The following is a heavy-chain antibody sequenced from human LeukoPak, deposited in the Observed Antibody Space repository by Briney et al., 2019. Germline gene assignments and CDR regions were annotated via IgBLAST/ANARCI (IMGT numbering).Heavy chain of an antibody. CDR3: AKGPTVTEGTDV. CDR2: IIPIFGTA. J-gene: IGHJ6*04. Sequence: EASVTVSCKASGGTFSSYAISWVRQAPGQGLEWMGGIIPIFGTANYAQKFQGRVTITADKSTSTAYMELSSLRSEDTAVYYCAKGPTVTEGTDVWGKGTTVTVSS. V-gene: IGHV1-69*06. D-gene: IGHD4-17*01. CDR1: GGTFSSYA.